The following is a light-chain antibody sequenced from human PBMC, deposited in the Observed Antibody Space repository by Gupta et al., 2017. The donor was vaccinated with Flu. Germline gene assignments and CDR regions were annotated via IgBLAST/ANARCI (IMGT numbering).Light chain of an antibody. V-gene: IGLV3-25*03. Sequence: GDAFRNKYASWYQQKPGQAPVLLIYKDTERPSGIPERFSGSNSGKTVTLTISGVQAEDEPDYYCQSAASRSAYYVFGTGTKVTVL. CDR3: QSAASRSAYYV. J-gene: IGLJ1*01. CDR1: AFRNKY. CDR2: KDT.